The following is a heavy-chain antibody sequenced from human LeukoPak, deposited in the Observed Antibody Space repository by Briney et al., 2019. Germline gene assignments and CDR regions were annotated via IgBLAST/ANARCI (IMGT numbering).Heavy chain of an antibody. Sequence: GGSLRLFCAASGFTFSHYGMHWVRQTPGKGLEWVAFIQYDASNEYYADSVKGRVSISRDNAKNSLYLQMNSPRAEDTALYHCARDWAFTTVRDAFDIWGQGTMVTVSS. CDR1: GFTFSHYG. CDR2: IQYDASNE. D-gene: IGHD3-10*01. CDR3: ARDWAFTTVRDAFDI. J-gene: IGHJ3*02. V-gene: IGHV3-30*02.